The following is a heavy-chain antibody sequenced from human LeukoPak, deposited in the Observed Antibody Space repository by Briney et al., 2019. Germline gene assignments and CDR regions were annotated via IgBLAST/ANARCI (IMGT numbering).Heavy chain of an antibody. V-gene: IGHV4-38-2*01. CDR2: IYHSGST. J-gene: IGHJ4*02. CDR3: ARLPGGIQLWGRSFDY. D-gene: IGHD5-18*01. Sequence: KPSETLSLTCAVSGYSISSGYYWGWIRQPPGKGLEWIGSIYHSGSTYYNPSLKSRVTISVDTSKNQFSLKLSSVTAADEAVYYCARLPGGIQLWGRSFDYWGQGTLVTVSS. CDR1: GYSISSGYY.